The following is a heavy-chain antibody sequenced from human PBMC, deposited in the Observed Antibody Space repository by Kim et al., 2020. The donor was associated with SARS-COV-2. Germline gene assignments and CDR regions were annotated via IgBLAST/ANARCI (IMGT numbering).Heavy chain of an antibody. V-gene: IGHV1-46*01. CDR1: GYAFTSYH. CDR3: ARDAYASDP. D-gene: IGHD2-2*01. J-gene: IGHJ5*02. Sequence: ASVKVSCKTSGYAFTSYHMHWVRQARGQGLEWVGIIYTSDGTSALAPKFQGRVTMTMDTSTATVYLELTGLTYEDTAVYYCARDAYASDPWGQGTLLTVSS. CDR2: IYTSDGTS.